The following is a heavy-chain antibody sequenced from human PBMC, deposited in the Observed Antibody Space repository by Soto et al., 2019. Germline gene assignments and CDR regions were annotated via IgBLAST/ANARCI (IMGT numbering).Heavy chain of an antibody. V-gene: IGHV4-59*01. J-gene: IGHJ6*02. Sequence: QVQLQESGPGLVKPSETLSLICTVSGGSISGYYWSWIRQPPGGGLEWIGYIFYRGNTLYTPSLQSRVAISVDTSKNQFSLRLSSVTAAVTAVYYCTRHAIIPKLRYGMDVWGQGATVTVSS. CDR2: IFYRGNT. D-gene: IGHD2-15*01. CDR1: GGSISGYY. CDR3: TRHAIIPKLRYGMDV.